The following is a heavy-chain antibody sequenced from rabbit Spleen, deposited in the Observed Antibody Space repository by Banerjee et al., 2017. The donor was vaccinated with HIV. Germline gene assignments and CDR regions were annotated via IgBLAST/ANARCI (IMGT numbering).Heavy chain of an antibody. V-gene: IGHV1S45*01. D-gene: IGHD4-1*01. CDR3: GRDLAGAIGWNFNL. CDR1: GVSLNDKDV. Sequence: QEQLEESGGGLVKPEGSLTLTCKASGVSLNDKDVMCWVRQAPGKGLEWIACINTATGKAVYATWAKGRFTISRTSSTTVTLQMTSLTAADTATYFCGRDLAGAIGWNFNLWGPGTLVTVS. CDR2: INTATGKA. J-gene: IGHJ4*01.